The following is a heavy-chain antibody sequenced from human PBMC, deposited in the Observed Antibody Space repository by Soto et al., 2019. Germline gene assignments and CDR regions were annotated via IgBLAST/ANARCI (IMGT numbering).Heavy chain of an antibody. J-gene: IGHJ4*02. CDR2: IDWDGDK. CDR3: ARMRGSDIGPRDS. CDR1: GFSLNASGMC. D-gene: IGHD2-15*01. V-gene: IGHV2-70*01. Sequence: SGPKLVNPTPTLTLTCTFSGFSLNASGMCVTWIRQPPGKALEWLATIDWDGDKYYTTSLKTRLTISKDTSKNQVALTMTNMDPVDTGVCLWARMRGSDIGPRDSWGQRALCTVSA.